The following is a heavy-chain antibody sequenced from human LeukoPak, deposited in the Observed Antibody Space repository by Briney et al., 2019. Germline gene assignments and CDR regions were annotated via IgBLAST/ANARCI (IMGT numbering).Heavy chain of an antibody. V-gene: IGHV1-2*02. Sequence: ASVKVSCKASGYTFTGYYMHWVRPAPGQGLEWMGWINPNSGGTNYAQKFQGRVTMTRDTSISTAYMELSRLRSDDTAVYYCARGRKGVPAAILANSRSTFDYWGQGTLVTVSS. CDR3: ARGRKGVPAAILANSRSTFDY. D-gene: IGHD2-2*01. CDR2: INPNSGGT. CDR1: GYTFTGYY. J-gene: IGHJ4*02.